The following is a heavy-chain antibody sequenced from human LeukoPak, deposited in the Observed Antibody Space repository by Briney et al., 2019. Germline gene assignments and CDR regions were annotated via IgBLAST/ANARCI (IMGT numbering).Heavy chain of an antibody. CDR3: ARGLRIAVWAGFDP. Sequence: GGSLRLSCAASGFTFSSYSMNWVRQAPGKGLEWVSSISSSSSYIYYADSVKGRFTISRDNAKNSLYLQMNSLRAEDTAVYYCARGLRIAVWAGFDPWGQGTLVTVSS. CDR2: ISSSSSYI. CDR1: GFTFSSYS. D-gene: IGHD6-19*01. J-gene: IGHJ5*02. V-gene: IGHV3-21*01.